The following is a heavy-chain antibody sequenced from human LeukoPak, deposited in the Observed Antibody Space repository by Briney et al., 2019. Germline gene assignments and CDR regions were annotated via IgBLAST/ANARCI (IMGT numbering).Heavy chain of an antibody. CDR3: AKVGVVLGKWLDP. CDR2: ISGDGRI. D-gene: IGHD3-10*01. V-gene: IGHV3-74*01. CDR1: GFTIGSFW. J-gene: IGHJ5*02. Sequence: GGSMSLSCPTAGFTIGSFWLNWVRPAPWQGRVWVSSISGDGRISYADSVKGLFTIARDNARNTLDLQMNNLRVEDTAIYYCAKVGVVLGKWLDPWGQGTVVVVSS.